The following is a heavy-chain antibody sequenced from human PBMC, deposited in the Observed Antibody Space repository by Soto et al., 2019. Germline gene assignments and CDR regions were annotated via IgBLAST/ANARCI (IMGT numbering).Heavy chain of an antibody. CDR3: TTDLLRIGGVVASSGYCKP. CDR1: AFTFIAAW. J-gene: IGHJ5*02. Sequence: GSLRLPCAAGAFTFIAAWIVLFRHSHLKSLHWVVRIQSKSDGGTTEYAAPVRARFTISRDDSKNTLYVQMISLKTEVTAVYYCTTDLLRIGGVVASSGYCKPRGQGT. CDR2: IQSKSDGGTT. V-gene: IGHV3-15*01. D-gene: IGHD3-3*01.